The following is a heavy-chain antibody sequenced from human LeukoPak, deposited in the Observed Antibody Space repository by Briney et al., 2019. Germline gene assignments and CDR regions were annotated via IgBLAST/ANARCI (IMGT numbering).Heavy chain of an antibody. CDR3: ATWGVVVTDAFDI. CDR2: IYYSGST. D-gene: IGHD3-22*01. V-gene: IGHV4-59*01. Sequence: SETLSLTCTVPGGSISNYYWSWIRQPPGKGLEWIGYIYYSGSTNYNPSLRSRVTISVDTSKNQFSLKLSSVTAADTAVYYCATWGVVVTDAFDIWGQGTMVTVSS. J-gene: IGHJ3*02. CDR1: GGSISNYY.